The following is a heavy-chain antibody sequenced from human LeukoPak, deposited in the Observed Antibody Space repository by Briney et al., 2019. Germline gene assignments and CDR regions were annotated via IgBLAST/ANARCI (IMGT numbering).Heavy chain of an antibody. V-gene: IGHV3-23*01. CDR1: RFAFSTYA. J-gene: IGHJ4*02. Sequence: GGSLRLSCAVSRFAFSTYAMTWVRQAPGQGLEYVSTISSNGADTYYADSVKGRFTISRDNSKNTLYLQMTSLRVEDTAVYYCANYRKPQGLDYWGQGTLVTVPS. CDR2: ISSNGADT. CDR3: ANYRKPQGLDY. D-gene: IGHD1-14*01.